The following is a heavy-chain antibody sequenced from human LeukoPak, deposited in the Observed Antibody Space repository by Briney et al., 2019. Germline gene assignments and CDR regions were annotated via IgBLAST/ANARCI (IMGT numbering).Heavy chain of an antibody. CDR1: GGSFSGYY. CDR2: INHSGST. CDR3: ARGQIDLRITMIVVVRNNWFDP. D-gene: IGHD3-22*01. V-gene: IGHV4-34*01. Sequence: PSETLSLTCAVYGGSFSGYYWSWIRQPPGKGLEWIGEINHSGSTNYNPSLKSRVTISVDTSKNQFSLTLSSVTAADTAVYYCARGQIDLRITMIVVVRNNWFDPWGQGTLVTVSS. J-gene: IGHJ5*02.